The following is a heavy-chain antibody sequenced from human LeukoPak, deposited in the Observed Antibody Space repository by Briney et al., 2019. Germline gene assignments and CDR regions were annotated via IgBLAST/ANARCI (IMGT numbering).Heavy chain of an antibody. CDR2: IYYSGTT. J-gene: IGHJ4*02. CDR1: GGSFSSSDNY. CDR3: ARVGYYDSSGYYRGGRYFDY. D-gene: IGHD3-22*01. Sequence: PSETLSLTCTVSGGSFSSSDNYWGWIRQPPGKGLEWIASIYYSGTTYYNPSLKSRVTMSVDTSKNQFSLKLSSVTAADTAVYYCARVGYYDSSGYYRGGRYFDYWGQGTLVTVSS. V-gene: IGHV4-39*07.